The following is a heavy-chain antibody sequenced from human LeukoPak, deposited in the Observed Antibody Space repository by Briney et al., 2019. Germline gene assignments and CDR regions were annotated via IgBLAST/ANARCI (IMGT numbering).Heavy chain of an antibody. J-gene: IGHJ5*02. CDR3: AKDPDSIAAVGWFDP. CDR1: GFTFSSYA. CDR2: ISGSGGST. Sequence: PGGSLRLSCAASGFTFSSYAMSWVRQAPGKGLEWVSAISGSGGSTYYTDSVKGRFTISRDNSKNTLYLQMNSLRAEDTAVYYCAKDPDSIAAVGWFDPWGQGTLVTVSS. D-gene: IGHD6-13*01. V-gene: IGHV3-23*01.